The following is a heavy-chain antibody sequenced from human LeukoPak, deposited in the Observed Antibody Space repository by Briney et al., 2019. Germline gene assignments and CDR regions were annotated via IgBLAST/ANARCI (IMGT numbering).Heavy chain of an antibody. CDR3: ARAGVRGVISWFDP. V-gene: IGHV3-74*01. J-gene: IGHJ5*02. CDR2: INSDGSST. Sequence: AGSLRLSCAASGFTFSSYWMHWVRQAPGKGLAWVSRINSDGSSTSYADSVKGRFTISRANAKNTLYLQMNSLRAEDTAVYYCARAGVRGVISWFDPWGQGTLVTVSS. D-gene: IGHD3-10*01. CDR1: GFTFSSYW.